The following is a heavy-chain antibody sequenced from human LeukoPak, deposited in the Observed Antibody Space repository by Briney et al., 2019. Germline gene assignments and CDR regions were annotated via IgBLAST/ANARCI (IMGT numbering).Heavy chain of an antibody. CDR3: ARDRVPPDY. J-gene: IGHJ4*02. V-gene: IGHV3-48*03. CDR2: ISSSGSTI. CDR1: GFTVSSNY. Sequence: GGSLRLSCAASGFTVSSNYMNWVRQAPGKGLEWVSYISSSGSTIYYADSVKGRFTISRDNAKNSLYLQMNSLRAEDTAVYYCARDRVPPDYWGQGTLVTVSS.